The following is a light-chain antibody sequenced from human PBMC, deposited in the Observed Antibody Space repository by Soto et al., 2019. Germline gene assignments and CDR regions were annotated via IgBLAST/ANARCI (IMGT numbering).Light chain of an antibody. CDR3: SSYTTSSTYV. CDR1: ISVVGRYNY. CDR2: DVT. J-gene: IGLJ1*01. V-gene: IGLV2-14*01. Sequence: QSALTQPASVSGSPGQSITISCTGTISVVGRYNYVSWYQQHPGKAPKLLIYDVTNRPSGVSNRFSGSKSGNTASLTISGLQAEDEADFYCSSYTTSSTYVFGIGTKLTVL.